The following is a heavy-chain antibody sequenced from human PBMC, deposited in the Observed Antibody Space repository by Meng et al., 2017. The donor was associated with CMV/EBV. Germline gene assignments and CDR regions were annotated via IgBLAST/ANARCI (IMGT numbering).Heavy chain of an antibody. CDR2: IYTSGST. CDR3: AREIVVVPAAIDNWFDP. Sequence: VPRQESGPGLVKPSETLSLTCTVSGGSISSYYWSWIRQPAGKGLEWIGRIYTSGSTNYNPSLKSRVTMSVDTSKNQFSLKLSSVTAADTAVYYCAREIVVVPAAIDNWFDPWGQGTLVTVSS. V-gene: IGHV4-4*07. D-gene: IGHD2-2*02. CDR1: GGSISSYY. J-gene: IGHJ5*02.